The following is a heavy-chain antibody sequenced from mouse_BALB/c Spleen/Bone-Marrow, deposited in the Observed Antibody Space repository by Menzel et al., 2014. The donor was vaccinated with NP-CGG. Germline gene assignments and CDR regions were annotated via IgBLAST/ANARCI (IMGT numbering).Heavy chain of an antibody. CDR3: AREGGAVPAH. V-gene: IGHV1S137*01. D-gene: IGHD5-1*01. CDR2: ISTYYGDA. J-gene: IGHJ4*01. Sequence: QVQLQQSGAELVRPGVSVKISCKGSGYTFTDYAMHWVKQSHAKSLEWIGVISTYYGDASYNQKFKGKATMTVDKSSSTAYMELARLTSEDSAIYYCAREGGAVPAHWGQGTSVTVSS. CDR1: GYTFTDYA.